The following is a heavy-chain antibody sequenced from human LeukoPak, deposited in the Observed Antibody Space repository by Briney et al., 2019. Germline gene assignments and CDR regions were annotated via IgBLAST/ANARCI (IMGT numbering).Heavy chain of an antibody. Sequence: LSLTCTVSGGSVSSYYWSWIRQAPGKGLEWVSYISSSSSYTNYADSVKGRFTISRDNAKNSLYLQMNSLRAEDTAVYYCARVEEVGANDYWGQGTLVTVSS. CDR2: ISSSSSYT. D-gene: IGHD1-26*01. CDR3: ARVEEVGANDY. CDR1: GGSVSSYY. V-gene: IGHV3-11*06. J-gene: IGHJ4*02.